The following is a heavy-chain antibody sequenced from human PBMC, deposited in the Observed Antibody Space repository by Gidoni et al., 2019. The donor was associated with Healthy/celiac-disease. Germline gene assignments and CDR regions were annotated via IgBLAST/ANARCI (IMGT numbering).Heavy chain of an antibody. D-gene: IGHD4-17*01. Sequence: QVQLPESGPGLVQPSGTLSLTCAVSGGSLRSSNWWSWVRQPPGKGLEWIGEIYHSGSTNYNPSRKSRVTISVDKSKNQFSLKLSSVTAADTAVYYCARDADYGDRFFDYWGQGTLVTVSS. V-gene: IGHV4-4*02. CDR3: ARDADYGDRFFDY. CDR2: IYHSGST. CDR1: GGSLRSSNW. J-gene: IGHJ4*02.